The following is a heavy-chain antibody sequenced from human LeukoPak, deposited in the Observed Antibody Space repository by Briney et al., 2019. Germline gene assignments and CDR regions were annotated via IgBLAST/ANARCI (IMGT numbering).Heavy chain of an antibody. CDR1: DDSFNTYY. J-gene: IGHJ4*02. Sequence: PSETLSLTCTVSDDSFNTYYWSWLRRPPGKGLEWIGNIYYSGSTNYNPSLKSRVTMLIDTSNNQFSLKLRSVTAADTALYYCARMSYDFWSGHYALFDYWGQGTLVTVAS. CDR3: ARMSYDFWSGHYALFDY. CDR2: IYYSGST. V-gene: IGHV4-59*03. D-gene: IGHD3-3*01.